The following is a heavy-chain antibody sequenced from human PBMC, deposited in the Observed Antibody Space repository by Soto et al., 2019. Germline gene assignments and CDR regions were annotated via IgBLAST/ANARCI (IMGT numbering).Heavy chain of an antibody. J-gene: IGHJ5*02. CDR1: AGSITSGTYY. D-gene: IGHD6-25*01. Sequence: QLQMQESGPGLVKPSETLSLTCIVSAGSITSGTYYWGWIRQPPGKGLEWIGSIYYSGGTSYNPSLKSRVTISVDTSMNQFSLKLSSVTAADMALYYCARHVGHSSGRRWFDPWGQGTLVTVSS. CDR3: ARHVGHSSGRRWFDP. CDR2: IYYSGGT. V-gene: IGHV4-39*01.